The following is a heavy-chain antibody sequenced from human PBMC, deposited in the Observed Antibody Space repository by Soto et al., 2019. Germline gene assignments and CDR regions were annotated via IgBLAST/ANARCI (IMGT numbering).Heavy chain of an antibody. CDR2: IGSSGSST. Sequence: EVQLLESGGGLVQPGGSLRLSCAASKFTFNTSAMDWVRQVPGKGLEWVSTIGSSGSSTYYADPVKGRFTISRDNTKNTMDLQMNSLSDDGTAVYYCETIAGNYSGDSGDTRYFEYWGQGTLVTVSS. J-gene: IGHJ4*02. V-gene: IGHV3-23*01. D-gene: IGHD3-10*01. CDR1: KFTFNTSA. CDR3: ETIAGNYSGDSGDTRYFEY.